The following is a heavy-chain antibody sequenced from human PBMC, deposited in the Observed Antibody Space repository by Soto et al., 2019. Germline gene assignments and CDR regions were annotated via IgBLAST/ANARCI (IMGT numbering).Heavy chain of an antibody. CDR2: INAGNGNA. CDR1: GYTFTSYA. CDR3: ARVYCSSTSCYHYGMDV. D-gene: IGHD2-2*01. J-gene: IGHJ6*02. V-gene: IGHV1-3*01. Sequence: ASVKVSCKASGYTFTSYAMHWVRQAPGQRLEWMGWINAGNGNAKYSQKFQGRVTITRDTSASTAYMELSSLRSEDTAVYYCARVYCSSTSCYHYGMDVWGQGTPVTVSS.